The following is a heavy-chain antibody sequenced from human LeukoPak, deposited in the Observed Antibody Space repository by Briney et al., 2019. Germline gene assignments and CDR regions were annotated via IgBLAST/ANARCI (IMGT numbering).Heavy chain of an antibody. CDR1: GFIFSAYA. D-gene: IGHD2-2*01. V-gene: IGHV3-23*01. J-gene: IGHJ6*03. CDR2: ISGDGSGI. CDR3: ARGRPKGPYCSSTSCYVGYMDV. Sequence: GGSLRLSCATSGFIFSAYAFNWVRQAPGKGLEWVSAISGDGSGIYYPDSVKGRFTMSRDNSKNTLFLQMSSLRAEDTAVYYCARGRPKGPYCSSTSCYVGYMDVWGKGTTVTVSS.